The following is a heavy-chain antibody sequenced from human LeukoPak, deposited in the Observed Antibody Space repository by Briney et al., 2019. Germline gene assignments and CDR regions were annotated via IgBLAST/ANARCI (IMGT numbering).Heavy chain of an antibody. CDR3: ARDVGAMYAFDI. J-gene: IGHJ3*02. Sequence: SVKVSCKASGGTFSSYAISWVRQAPGQGLEWMGGIIPIFGTANYAQKFQGRVTITADESTSTAYMELSSLRSEDTAVYYCARDVGAMYAFDIWGQGTMVTVSS. D-gene: IGHD1-26*01. V-gene: IGHV1-69*13. CDR2: IIPIFGTA. CDR1: GGTFSSYA.